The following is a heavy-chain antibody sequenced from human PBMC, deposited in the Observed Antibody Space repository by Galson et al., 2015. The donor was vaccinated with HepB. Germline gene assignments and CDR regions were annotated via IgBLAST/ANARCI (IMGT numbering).Heavy chain of an antibody. CDR1: GYTFTSYY. CDR2: INPSGGST. D-gene: IGHD5-24*01. CDR3: ARKAGRDGYNFAGIPFDY. V-gene: IGHV1-46*01. J-gene: IGHJ4*02. Sequence: SVKVSCKASGYTFTSYYMHWVRQAPGQGLEWMGIINPSGGSTSYAQKFQGRVTMTRDTSTSTVYMELSSLRSEDTAVYYCARKAGRDGYNFAGIPFDYWGQGTLVTVSS.